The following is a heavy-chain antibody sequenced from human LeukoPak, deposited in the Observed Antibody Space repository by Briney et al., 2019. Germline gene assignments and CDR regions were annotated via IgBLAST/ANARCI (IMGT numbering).Heavy chain of an antibody. D-gene: IGHD5-18*01. J-gene: IGHJ5*02. Sequence: ASVKVSCKASGYTFTSYDINWVRQATGQGLEWMGWMNPNSGNTGYAQKFQGRVTMTRNTSISTAYMELSSLRSEDTAVYYCARVKGIHTRRNWFDPWGQGTLVTVSS. CDR3: ARVKGIHTRRNWFDP. V-gene: IGHV1-8*01. CDR2: MNPNSGNT. CDR1: GYTFTSYD.